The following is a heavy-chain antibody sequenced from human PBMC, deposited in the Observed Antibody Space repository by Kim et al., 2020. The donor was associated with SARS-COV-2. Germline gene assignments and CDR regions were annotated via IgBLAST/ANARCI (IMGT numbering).Heavy chain of an antibody. J-gene: IGHJ4*02. V-gene: IGHV4-34*01. Sequence: SNPSLKSRVTISVDTSKNQFSLKLSSVTAADTAVYYCARVSRYSYGFFDYWGQGTLVTVSS. D-gene: IGHD5-18*01. CDR3: ARVSRYSYGFFDY.